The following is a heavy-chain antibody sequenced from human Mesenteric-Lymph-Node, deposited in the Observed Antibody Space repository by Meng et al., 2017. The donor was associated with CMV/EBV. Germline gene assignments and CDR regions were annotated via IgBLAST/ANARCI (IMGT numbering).Heavy chain of an antibody. V-gene: IGHV4-61*01. CDR1: GGSVSSDSYY. CDR2: IFYSGST. CDR3: ASGGIVVIPTVPRGFSFDP. D-gene: IGHD2-2*01. Sequence: SETLSLTCSVSGGSVSSDSYYWSWIRQPPGKGLEWIGYIFYSGSTNYNPSLKSRVTISVDTSNNQFSLKLSSVTAADTAVYYCASGGIVVIPTVPRGFSFDPWGQGTLVTVSS. J-gene: IGHJ5*02.